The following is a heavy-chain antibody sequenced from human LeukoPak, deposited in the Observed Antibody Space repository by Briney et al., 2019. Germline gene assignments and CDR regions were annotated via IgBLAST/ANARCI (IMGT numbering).Heavy chain of an antibody. D-gene: IGHD1-26*01. CDR3: ARGFIVGATPYYYCGMDV. J-gene: IGHJ6*02. V-gene: IGHV1-2*02. CDR1: GYTFTGYY. CDR2: INPNSGGT. Sequence: ASVTVSCKASGYTFTGYYMHWVRQAPGQGLEWMGWINPNSGGTNYAQKFQGRVTMTRDTSISTAYMELSRLRSDDTAVYYCARGFIVGATPYYYCGMDVWGQGTTVTVSS.